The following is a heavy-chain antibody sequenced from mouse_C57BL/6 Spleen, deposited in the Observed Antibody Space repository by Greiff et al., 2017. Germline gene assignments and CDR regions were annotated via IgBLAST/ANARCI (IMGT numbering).Heavy chain of an antibody. CDR1: GFTFSSYT. D-gene: IGHD1-1*01. Sequence: EVMLVESGGGLVKPGGSLKLSCAASGFTFSSYTMSWVRQTPEKRLEWVATISGGGGNTYYPDSVKGRFTISRDNAKNTLYLQMSSLRSEDTALYYCARQGYYGSSYVNYFDYWGQGTTLTVSS. CDR2: ISGGGGNT. J-gene: IGHJ2*01. CDR3: ARQGYYGSSYVNYFDY. V-gene: IGHV5-9*01.